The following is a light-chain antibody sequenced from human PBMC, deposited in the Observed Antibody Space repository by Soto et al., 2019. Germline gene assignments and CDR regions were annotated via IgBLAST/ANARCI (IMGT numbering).Light chain of an antibody. Sequence: EIVMTQSPATLSVSPGERATLSCRASQTVGSYLAWYQQKPGQAPRLLIYGASTRATGIPARFSGRGSGTEFTLTISSLQSEDFAVYYCHQYDNWPPWTFGQGTKVDIK. V-gene: IGKV3-15*01. J-gene: IGKJ1*01. CDR2: GAS. CDR1: QTVGSY. CDR3: HQYDNWPPWT.